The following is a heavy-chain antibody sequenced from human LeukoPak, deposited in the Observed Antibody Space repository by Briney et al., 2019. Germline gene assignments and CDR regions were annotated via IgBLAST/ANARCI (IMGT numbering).Heavy chain of an antibody. D-gene: IGHD3-22*01. CDR3: ASILDSGGYYSPWEVDY. CDR1: GYTFTGYY. Sequence: ASVKVSCKASGYTFTGYYMHWVRQAPGQGLEWMGRINPNSGGTNYAQKFQGRVTMTRDTSISTAYMELSRLRSDDTAVYYCASILDSGGYYSPWEVDYWGQGTLVTVSS. J-gene: IGHJ4*02. V-gene: IGHV1-2*06. CDR2: INPNSGGT.